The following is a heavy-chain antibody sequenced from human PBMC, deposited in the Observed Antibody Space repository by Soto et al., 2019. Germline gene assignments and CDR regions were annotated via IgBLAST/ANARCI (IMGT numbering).Heavy chain of an antibody. Sequence: QVQLVESGGGVVQPGRSLRLSCAASGFTFSNYGMHWVRQAPGKGLEWVAFISYDATDKDYVDSVKGRFTISRDNSKNTLYLQMDSLRAEDTAVYYCGKVSITYNWNYGYFFDYWGQGTLVTVSS. J-gene: IGHJ4*02. CDR1: GFTFSNYG. CDR2: ISYDATDK. V-gene: IGHV3-30*18. CDR3: GKVSITYNWNYGYFFDY. D-gene: IGHD1-7*01.